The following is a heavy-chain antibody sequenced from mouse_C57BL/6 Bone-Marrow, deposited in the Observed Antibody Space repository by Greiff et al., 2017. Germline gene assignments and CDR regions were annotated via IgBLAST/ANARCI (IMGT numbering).Heavy chain of an antibody. V-gene: IGHV5-4*01. D-gene: IGHD2-4*01. CDR3: ARDYDYGEAY. CDR2: ISDGGSYT. J-gene: IGHJ3*01. Sequence: EVQLVESGGGLVKPGGSLKLSCAASGFTFSSYAMSWVRQTPEKRLEWVATISDGGSYTYYPDNVKGRFTISRDNAKNNLYLQMSHLKSEDTAMYYCARDYDYGEAYWGQGTLVTVSA. CDR1: GFTFSSYA.